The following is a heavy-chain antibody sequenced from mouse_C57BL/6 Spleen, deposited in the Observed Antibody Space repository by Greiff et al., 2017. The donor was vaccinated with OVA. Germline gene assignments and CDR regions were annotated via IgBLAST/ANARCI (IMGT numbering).Heavy chain of an antibody. CDR2: IDPSDSYN. J-gene: IGHJ2*01. D-gene: IGHD2-3*01. V-gene: IGHV1-50*01. CDR1: GYTFTSYW. Sequence: QVHVKQPGAELVKPGASVKLSCKASGYTFTSYWMQWVKQRPGQGLEWIGEIDPSDSYNNYNQKFKGKATLTVDTSSSTPYMQLGSLTSEDSAVYYCARWYDYLDYWGQGTTLTVSS. CDR3: ARWYDYLDY.